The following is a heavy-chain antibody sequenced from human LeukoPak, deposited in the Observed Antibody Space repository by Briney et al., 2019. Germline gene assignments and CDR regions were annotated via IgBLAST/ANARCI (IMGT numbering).Heavy chain of an antibody. CDR3: AKGPFPTLSNFDL. CDR1: GFSFSNCT. Sequence: PGGSLRLSCVVSGFSFSNCTMSWVRQAPGMGLEWLCDITASGASTYCADSVTGRFTTSRENSQNTLFLQIHSLTVEDTGIYSCAKGPFPTLSNFDLWGQGTLVTVSS. J-gene: IGHJ4*02. D-gene: IGHD3-10*01. CDR2: ITASGAST. V-gene: IGHV3-23*01.